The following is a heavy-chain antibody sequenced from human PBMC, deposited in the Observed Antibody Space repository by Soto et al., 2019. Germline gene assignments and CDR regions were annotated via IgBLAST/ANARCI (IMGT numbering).Heavy chain of an antibody. CDR3: AREVPFRSRYGSGSYESRAVDP. J-gene: IGHJ5*02. V-gene: IGHV4-31*03. CDR2: IYYSGST. Sequence: PSETLSLTCTVSGGSVSSGGYYWSWIRQHPGKGLEWIGYIYYSGSTYYNPSLKSRVTISVDTSKNQFSLKLSSVTAADTAVYYCAREVPFRSRYGSGSYESRAVDPWGQGTLVTVSS. CDR1: GGSVSSGGYY. D-gene: IGHD3-10*01.